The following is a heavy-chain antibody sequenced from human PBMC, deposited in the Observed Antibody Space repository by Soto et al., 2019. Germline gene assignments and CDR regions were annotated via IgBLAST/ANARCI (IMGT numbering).Heavy chain of an antibody. V-gene: IGHV4-31*03. CDR1: GGSISSGGYY. CDR2: IYYSGST. D-gene: IGHD3-22*01. Sequence: SETLSLTCTVSGGSISSGGYYWSWIRQHPGKGLEWIGYIYYSGSTYYNPSLKSRVTISVDTSKNQFSLKLSSVTAADTAVYYCARIFSSGSPDDFDYWGQGTLVTVYS. CDR3: ARIFSSGSPDDFDY. J-gene: IGHJ4*02.